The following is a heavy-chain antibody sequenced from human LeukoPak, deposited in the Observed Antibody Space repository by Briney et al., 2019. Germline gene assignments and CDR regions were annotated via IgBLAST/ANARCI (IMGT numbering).Heavy chain of an antibody. Sequence: PGGSLRLSCAASGFTSSSYAMSWVRQAPGKGLEWVSAISGSGGSTYYADSVKGRFTISRDNSKNTLYLQMNSLRAEDTAVYYCAKVIAVATNIFDYWGQGTLATVSS. D-gene: IGHD6-19*01. V-gene: IGHV3-23*01. J-gene: IGHJ4*02. CDR2: ISGSGGST. CDR1: GFTSSSYA. CDR3: AKVIAVATNIFDY.